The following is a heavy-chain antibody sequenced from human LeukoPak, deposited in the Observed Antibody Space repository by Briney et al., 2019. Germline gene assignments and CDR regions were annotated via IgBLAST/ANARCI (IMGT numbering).Heavy chain of an antibody. J-gene: IGHJ5*02. Sequence: PSETLSLTCAVYGGSFRGYYWSWIRQPPGKGLEWIGSIYYSGSTYYNPSLKSRVTISVDTSKNQFSLKLSSVTAADTAVYYCARLGTTVTTAWFDPWGQGTLVTVSS. D-gene: IGHD4-17*01. CDR2: IYYSGST. CDR3: ARLGTTVTTAWFDP. CDR1: GGSFRGYY. V-gene: IGHV4-34*01.